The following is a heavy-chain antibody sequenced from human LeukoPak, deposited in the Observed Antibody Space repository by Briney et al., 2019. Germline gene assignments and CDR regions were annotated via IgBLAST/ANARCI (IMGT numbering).Heavy chain of an antibody. CDR1: GFTFSSYS. J-gene: IGHJ3*02. V-gene: IGHV3-48*02. Sequence: PGGSLRLSCAASGFTFSSYSMNWVRQAPGKGLEWVSYISSSSSTIYYADSVKGRFTISRDNAKNSLYLQMNSLRDEDTAVYYCARDGPYYYDSSGYYYVDAFDIWGQGTMVTVSS. CDR2: ISSSSSTI. D-gene: IGHD3-22*01. CDR3: ARDGPYYYDSSGYYYVDAFDI.